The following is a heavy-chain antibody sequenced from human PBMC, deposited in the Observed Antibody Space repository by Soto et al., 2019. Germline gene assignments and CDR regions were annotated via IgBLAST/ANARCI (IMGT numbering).Heavy chain of an antibody. Sequence: PGESLKISCKGSGYSFTSYWIGWVRQMPGKGLEWMGIIYPGDSDTRYSPSFQGQVTISADKSIGTAYLQWSSLKASDTATYYCARRVGTWPFHFDYWGQGTLVTVSS. CDR1: GYSFTSYW. J-gene: IGHJ4*02. V-gene: IGHV5-51*01. CDR2: IYPGDSDT. CDR3: ARRVGTWPFHFDY.